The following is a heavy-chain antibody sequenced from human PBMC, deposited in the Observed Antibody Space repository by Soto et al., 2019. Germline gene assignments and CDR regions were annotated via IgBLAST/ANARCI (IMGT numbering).Heavy chain of an antibody. Sequence: PSETLSLTGAVARGSFSGCYGSWVRRFPGKGLEWIGEIMHTGSTNYNPSFKSRVTRSIDTSKKEISLKLSSVTAADTAVYYSARVGQPPSDYWGQGTLVTVSS. D-gene: IGHD2-2*01. V-gene: IGHV4-34*12. CDR2: IMHTGST. CDR3: ARVGQPPSDY. J-gene: IGHJ4*02. CDR1: RGSFSGCY.